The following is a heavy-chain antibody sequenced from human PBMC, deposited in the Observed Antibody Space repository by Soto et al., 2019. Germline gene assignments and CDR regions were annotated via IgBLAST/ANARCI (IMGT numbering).Heavy chain of an antibody. V-gene: IGHV3-74*01. CDR1: GFTFNTYW. D-gene: IGHD5-12*01. CDR3: XTVAXXXYNWLDP. CDR2: INSDGTKT. Sequence: EVQLVESGGILVQPGGSLRLSCAGSGFTFNTYWMHWVRQAPGKGLVWVSRINSDGTKTSYADSVKGRFTISRDNANNTVYQQMNSLRAEDTAVYYCXTVAXXXYNWLDPWGQGTLVTVSS. J-gene: IGHJ5*02.